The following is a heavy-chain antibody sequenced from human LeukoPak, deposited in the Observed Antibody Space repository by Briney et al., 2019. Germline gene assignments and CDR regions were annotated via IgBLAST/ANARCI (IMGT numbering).Heavy chain of an antibody. J-gene: IGHJ4*02. CDR3: ARESTIVTTGVTGAEFDY. D-gene: IGHD4-23*01. V-gene: IGHV1-69*06. Sequence: SVKVSFKASGCTFSNYAINWVRPAPGQGLEWMGRIIPIFGTVKYAQKFQGRVTITADKSTITAYMELRSLRSEDTAVYYCARESTIVTTGVTGAEFDYWGQGTLVTVSS. CDR1: GCTFSNYA. CDR2: IIPIFGTV.